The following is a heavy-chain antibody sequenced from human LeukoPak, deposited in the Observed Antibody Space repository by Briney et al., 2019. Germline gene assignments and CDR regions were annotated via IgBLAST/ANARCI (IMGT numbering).Heavy chain of an antibody. D-gene: IGHD6-19*01. CDR2: INPNSGAT. CDR3: ARQAESYWYFDL. J-gene: IGHJ2*01. V-gene: IGHV1-2*04. Sequence: ASVKVSCKASGYTFTDYYIHWVRQAPGQGLEWMGWINPNSGATNYAQQFQGWVTMTRDTSISTAYMGLRRLTSDDTAVYYCARQAESYWYFDLWGRGTLVSVSS. CDR1: GYTFTDYY.